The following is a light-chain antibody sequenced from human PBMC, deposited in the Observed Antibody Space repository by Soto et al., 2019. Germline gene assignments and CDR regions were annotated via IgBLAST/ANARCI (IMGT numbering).Light chain of an antibody. V-gene: IGKV1-39*01. CDR2: AAS. CDR1: QSISNF. CDR3: QRRHGSPPT. Sequence: DIQMTQSPSSLSASVGDRVTITCRASQSISNFLNWYQQRQGQVPKLLIFAASSLHTGVPSRFSGRGSGTDFTLTITSLQPEDLISYYCQRRHGSPPTFGQGTKVEIK. J-gene: IGKJ1*01.